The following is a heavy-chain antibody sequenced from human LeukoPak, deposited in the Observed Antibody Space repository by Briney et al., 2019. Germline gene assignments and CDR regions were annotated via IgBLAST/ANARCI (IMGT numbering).Heavy chain of an antibody. V-gene: IGHV3-23*01. CDR3: AKGSYYDSSGSFYFDY. CDR2: ISGSGDNT. D-gene: IGHD3-22*01. J-gene: IGHJ4*02. CDR1: GFTFSSYA. Sequence: PGGSLRLSWAASGFTFSSYAMSWVRQAPGKGLEWVSGISGSGDNTYYADSVKGRSTISRDNSKNTLYVQVNSLGTEDTAAYYCAKGSYYDSSGSFYFDYWGQGTLVTVSS.